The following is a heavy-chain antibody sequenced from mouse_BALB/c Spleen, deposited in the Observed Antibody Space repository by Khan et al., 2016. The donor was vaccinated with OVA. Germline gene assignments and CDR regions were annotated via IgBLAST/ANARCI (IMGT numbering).Heavy chain of an antibody. CDR2: ISSSGST. D-gene: IGHD2-14*01. CDR3: ARSLYYSYGYALDY. V-gene: IGHV3-2*02. J-gene: IGHJ4*01. Sequence: EVQLQESGPGLVKPSQSLSLTCTVTGYSITSDYAWNWIRQFPGNKLAWMGYISSSGSTSYNPSLQSRISITRDTSKNQFFLQLKSVTTEDTATYYCARSLYYSYGYALDYGGRGTSVTVSS. CDR1: GYSITSDYA.